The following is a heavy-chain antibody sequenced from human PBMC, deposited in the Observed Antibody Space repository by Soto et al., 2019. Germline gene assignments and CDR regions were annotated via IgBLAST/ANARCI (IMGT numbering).Heavy chain of an antibody. D-gene: IGHD3-16*02. Sequence: QITLKESGPPLLKPTQTLTLTCTFSGFSLTSNKVGVGWIRQPPGKALEWLALIYWDNDKRYSPSLKSRLTITKDTSKNQVVLTMTNMDPVDTATYYCAHSPYDHVWGIYRYSFDSWGQGTLVTVSS. J-gene: IGHJ4*02. CDR3: AHSPYDHVWGIYRYSFDS. CDR1: GFSLTSNKVG. V-gene: IGHV2-5*02. CDR2: IYWDNDK.